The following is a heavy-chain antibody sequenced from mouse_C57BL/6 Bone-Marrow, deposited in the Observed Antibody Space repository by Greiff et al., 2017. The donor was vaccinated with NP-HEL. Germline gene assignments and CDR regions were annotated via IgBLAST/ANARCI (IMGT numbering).Heavy chain of an antibody. CDR1: GYTFTSYW. V-gene: IGHV1-69*01. CDR2: IDPSDSYT. J-gene: IGHJ4*01. Sequence: QVQLQQPGAELVMPGASVKLSCKASGYTFTSYWMHWVKQRPGQGLEWIGEIDPSDSYTNYNQKFKGKSTLTVDKSSSPAYMQLSSLTSEDSAVDYWARTLYYYGSSHAMDYWGQGTSVTVSS. CDR3: ARTLYYYGSSHAMDY. D-gene: IGHD1-1*01.